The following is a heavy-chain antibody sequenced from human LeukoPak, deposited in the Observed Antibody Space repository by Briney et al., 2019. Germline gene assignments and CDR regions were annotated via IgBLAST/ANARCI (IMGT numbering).Heavy chain of an antibody. CDR3: ARGGQGDWPTPFDY. V-gene: IGHV3-21*01. D-gene: IGHD3-9*01. J-gene: IGHJ4*02. CDR2: ISSSIIYI. Sequence: GGSLRLSCAASGFTFSTYSFNWVRQAPGKGLEWVSSISSSIIYIYYADSVKGRFTISRDNAKNSLYLQMNSLRAEDTAVYYCARGGQGDWPTPFDYWGQGTLVTVSS. CDR1: GFTFSTYS.